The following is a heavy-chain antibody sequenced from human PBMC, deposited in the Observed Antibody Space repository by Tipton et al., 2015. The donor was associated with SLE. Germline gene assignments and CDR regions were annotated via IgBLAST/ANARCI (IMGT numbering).Heavy chain of an antibody. CDR3: ARNSLAAAVYYFDY. D-gene: IGHD6-13*01. Sequence: TLSLTCAVSGYSISSGYYWGWIRQPPGKGLEWIGSIYHSGSTYYNPSLKSRVTISVDTSKNQFSLKLSSVTAADTAVYYCARNSLAAAVYYFDYWGQGTLVTVSS. CDR2: IYHSGST. CDR1: GYSISSGYY. J-gene: IGHJ4*02. V-gene: IGHV4-38-2*01.